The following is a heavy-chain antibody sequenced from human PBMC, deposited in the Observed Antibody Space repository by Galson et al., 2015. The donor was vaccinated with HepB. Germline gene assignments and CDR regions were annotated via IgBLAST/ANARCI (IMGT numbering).Heavy chain of an antibody. Sequence: SVKVSCKVSGYTLTELSMHWVRQAPGKGLEWMGGFDPEDGETIYAQKFQGRVTMTEDTSTDTAYMELSSLRSEDTAVYYCATARWELRALHKPERPRAIDYWGQGTLVTVSS. CDR1: GYTLTELS. J-gene: IGHJ4*02. V-gene: IGHV1-24*01. CDR3: ATARWELRALHKPERPRAIDY. D-gene: IGHD1-26*01. CDR2: FDPEDGET.